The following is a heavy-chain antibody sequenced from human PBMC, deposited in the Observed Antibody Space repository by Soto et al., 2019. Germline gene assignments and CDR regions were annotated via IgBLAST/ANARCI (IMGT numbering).Heavy chain of an antibody. D-gene: IGHD1-1*01. Sequence: ASVKVSCKASGGTFSSYAISWVRQAPGQGLEWMGGIIPIFGTANYAQKFQGRVTITADESTSTAYMELSSLRSEDTAVYYCARGRSVQLERPPYGYFDLWGRGTLVTVSS. J-gene: IGHJ2*01. CDR1: GGTFSSYA. CDR3: ARGRSVQLERPPYGYFDL. V-gene: IGHV1-69*13. CDR2: IIPIFGTA.